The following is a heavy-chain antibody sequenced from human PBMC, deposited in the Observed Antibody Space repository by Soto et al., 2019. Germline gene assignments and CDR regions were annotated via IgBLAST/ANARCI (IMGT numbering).Heavy chain of an antibody. CDR1: GWSINTYD. V-gene: IGHV4-59*08. D-gene: IGHD5-12*01. CDR2: IYYRANP. CDR3: ARHYGDGYDYVDY. J-gene: IGHJ4*02. Sequence: SETLSLTCTVSGWSINTYDWSWIRQPPGKGLEWIGYIYYRANPNYNPSLKSRVTISQDTSKNQFSLKLSSVTAADTAVYYCARHYGDGYDYVDYWGQGTLLTVSS.